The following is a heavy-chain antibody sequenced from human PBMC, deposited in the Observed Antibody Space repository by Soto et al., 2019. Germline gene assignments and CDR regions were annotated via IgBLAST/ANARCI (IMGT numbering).Heavy chain of an antibody. V-gene: IGHV1-46*01. CDR1: GDTFTSYY. CDR2: INPHGGST. CDR3: ARSSGGNFGIIIEGSNWFDP. J-gene: IGHJ5*02. D-gene: IGHD3-3*01. Sequence: ASVKVSCKAPGDTFTSYYLNWVRQAPGQGLEWMGVINPHGGSTKYAQKFQGRITMTRDASRSTVYMELSSLRSDDTAIYYCARSSGGNFGIIIEGSNWFDPWGQGTLVTVSS.